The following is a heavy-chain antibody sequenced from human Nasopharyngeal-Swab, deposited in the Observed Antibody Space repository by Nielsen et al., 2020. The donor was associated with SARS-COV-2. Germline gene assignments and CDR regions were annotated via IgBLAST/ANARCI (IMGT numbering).Heavy chain of an antibody. CDR3: ARYSSNDRD. Sequence: EGSLRLSCAASGFTFSSYAMSWVRQAPGKGLEWVANIKQDGSEKYYVDSVKGRFTISRDNAKNSLYLQMNSLRAKDTAVYYCARYSSNDRDWGQGTLVTVSS. J-gene: IGHJ4*02. V-gene: IGHV3-7*01. CDR2: IKQDGSEK. D-gene: IGHD6-13*01. CDR1: GFTFSSYA.